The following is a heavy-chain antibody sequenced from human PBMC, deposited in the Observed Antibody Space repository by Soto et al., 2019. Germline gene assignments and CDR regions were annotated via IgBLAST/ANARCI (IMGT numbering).Heavy chain of an antibody. CDR1: GFTFSSYW. CDR2: IKQDGSEK. V-gene: IGHV3-7*05. D-gene: IGHD3-3*01. J-gene: IGHJ6*02. Sequence: GGSLRLSCAASGFTFSSYWMSWVRQAPGKGLEWVANIKQDGSEKYYVDSVKGRFTISRDNAKNSLYLQMNSLRAEDTAVYYCARTGAYYDFWSGYYRTDYYYYYGMDVWGQGTTVTVSS. CDR3: ARTGAYYDFWSGYYRTDYYYYYGMDV.